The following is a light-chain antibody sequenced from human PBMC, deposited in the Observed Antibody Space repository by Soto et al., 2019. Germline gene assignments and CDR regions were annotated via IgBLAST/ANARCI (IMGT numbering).Light chain of an antibody. CDR2: GAS. J-gene: IGKJ4*01. CDR3: QQYHNWPIT. V-gene: IGKV3-15*01. Sequence: EIEMTQSPATLSVSPGEGATLSCRASQSVSGNLAWYQQKPGQAPRLLISGASARVTGTPARFSGSGSGTDFTLTVSSLQSGDFAIYYCQQYHNWPITFGGGTTVEIK. CDR1: QSVSGN.